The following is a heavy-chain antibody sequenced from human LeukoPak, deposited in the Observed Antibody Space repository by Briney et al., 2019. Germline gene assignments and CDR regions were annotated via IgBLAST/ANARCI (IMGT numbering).Heavy chain of an antibody. Sequence: AGESLRLSCAASGFTFSNYRMNWVRQAPGKGLEWVSCITPRSRYIYYADSVKGRFTISRDNAKNSLHLQMNSLRAEDAAVYYCAREAGAGFDYWGQGTLVTVS. CDR1: GFTFSNYR. CDR3: AREAGAGFDY. J-gene: IGHJ4*02. CDR2: ITPRSRYI. D-gene: IGHD6-19*01. V-gene: IGHV3-21*01.